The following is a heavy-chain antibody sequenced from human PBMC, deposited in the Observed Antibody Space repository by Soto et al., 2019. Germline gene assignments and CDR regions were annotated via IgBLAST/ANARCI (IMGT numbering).Heavy chain of an antibody. CDR1: GYTFSPYY. J-gene: IGHJ4*02. CDR3: MRGGWGDSPIDY. D-gene: IGHD1-26*01. Sequence: ASVKVSCKTSGYTFSPYYVHWARRAPGRGFQWLGWINPSNEITTFSEFFQGRITMTRDTSTNTVHMELNSLTSDDTAVYYCMRGGWGDSPIDYWGQGTQVTVSS. CDR2: INPSNEIT. V-gene: IGHV1-2*02.